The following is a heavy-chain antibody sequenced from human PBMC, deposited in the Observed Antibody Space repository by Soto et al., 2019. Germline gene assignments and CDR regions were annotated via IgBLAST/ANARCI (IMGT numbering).Heavy chain of an antibody. CDR2: IYHSGST. J-gene: IGHJ4*02. CDR3: ASRDPGTSVDY. CDR1: GYSITSGYS. V-gene: IGHV4-38-2*02. Sequence: SETLSLTCTVSGYSITSGYSWGWIRQPPGKGLEWIGSIYHSGSTYYNPSLKSRVTISLDKSENQFSLKVTSLTAADTAVYYCASRDPGTSVDYWGQGTLVTVSS. D-gene: IGHD1-7*01.